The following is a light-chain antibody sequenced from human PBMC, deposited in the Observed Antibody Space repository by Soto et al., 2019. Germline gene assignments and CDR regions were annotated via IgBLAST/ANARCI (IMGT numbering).Light chain of an antibody. CDR3: CSYAGSSASYV. CDR2: EGT. J-gene: IGLJ1*01. Sequence: QSALTQAASVSGSHGQSITISCTGTSSDVGSYNLVSWYQHHPGKAPKLMIYEGTKRPSGVSNRISASKSGNTASLTISGLQAEDEADYYCCSYAGSSASYVFGTGTKVTVL. CDR1: SSDVGSYNL. V-gene: IGLV2-23*01.